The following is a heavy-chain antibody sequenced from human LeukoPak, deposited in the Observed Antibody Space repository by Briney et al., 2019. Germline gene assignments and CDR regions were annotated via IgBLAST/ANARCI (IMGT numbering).Heavy chain of an antibody. CDR1: GYTFTSYG. J-gene: IGHJ4*02. CDR3: ARDCSGGSCSWALDY. V-gene: IGHV1-18*01. D-gene: IGHD2-15*01. Sequence: GASVKVSCKASGYTFTSYGISWVRQAPGQGLEWMGWISAYNGNTNYAQKLQGRVTMTTDTSTSTAYMELRSLRSDDTAVCYCARDCSGGSCSWALDYWGQGTLVTVSS. CDR2: ISAYNGNT.